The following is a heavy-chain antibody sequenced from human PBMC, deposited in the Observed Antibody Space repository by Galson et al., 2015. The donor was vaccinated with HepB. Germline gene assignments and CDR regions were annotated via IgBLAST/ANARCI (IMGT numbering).Heavy chain of an antibody. Sequence: QSGAEVKKPGESLKISCTASGYSFTRYWIGWVRQMPGKGLEWMGIIYPDDSDTRYSPSFQGHVTISADESITTAFLQWSSLKASDTAMYYCARLPRPVSDFGDFDYWGQGTLLTVSS. CDR2: IYPDDSDT. J-gene: IGHJ4*02. D-gene: IGHD3-10*01. CDR1: GYSFTRYW. V-gene: IGHV5-51*01. CDR3: ARLPRPVSDFGDFDY.